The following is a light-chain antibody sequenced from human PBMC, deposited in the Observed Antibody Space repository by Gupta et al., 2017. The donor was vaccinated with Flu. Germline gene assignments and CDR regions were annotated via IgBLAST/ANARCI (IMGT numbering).Light chain of an antibody. J-gene: IGLJ3*02. CDR3: QSADSSGTYWV. Sequence: SYDLSPPPSVSVSAGKPPRITCRGDALPKQYAYWYQQKPGQAPVLVIYKDSERPSGIPERFSGSSSGTTVTLTISGVQAEDEADYYCQSADSSGTYWVFGGGTKLTVL. CDR1: ALPKQY. V-gene: IGLV3-25*02. CDR2: KDS.